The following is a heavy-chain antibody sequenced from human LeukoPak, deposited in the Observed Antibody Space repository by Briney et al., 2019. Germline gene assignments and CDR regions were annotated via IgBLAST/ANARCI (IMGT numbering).Heavy chain of an antibody. V-gene: IGHV3-74*01. J-gene: IGHJ4*02. D-gene: IGHD4-17*01. CDR2: INSDGSST. CDR3: ASRISDYGDYGEVF. CDR1: GFTFSSYW. Sequence: GGSLRLSCAASGFTFSSYWMHWVRQAPGKGLGWVSLINSDGSSTTYADSVKGRFTISRDNAKNTLYLQMNSLRAEDTAVYYCASRISDYGDYGEVFWGQGTLVTVSS.